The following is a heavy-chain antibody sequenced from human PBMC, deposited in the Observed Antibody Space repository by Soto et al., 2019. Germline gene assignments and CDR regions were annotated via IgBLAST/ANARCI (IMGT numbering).Heavy chain of an antibody. D-gene: IGHD2-21*02. Sequence: QVQLQESGPGLVKPSGTLSLTCAVSGDSISSDKWWSWVRQPPGKGLEWIGEIHHSGRTNYNPSLKSRVTILVEKSKSRVALKLSSMSAADTAVYYCARGGDWQFDYWGQGTLVTVSS. CDR3: ARGGDWQFDY. CDR2: IHHSGRT. V-gene: IGHV4-4*02. CDR1: GDSISSDKW. J-gene: IGHJ4*02.